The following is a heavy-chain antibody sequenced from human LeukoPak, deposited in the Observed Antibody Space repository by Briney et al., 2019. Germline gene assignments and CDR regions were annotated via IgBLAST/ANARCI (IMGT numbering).Heavy chain of an antibody. J-gene: IGHJ4*02. CDR2: INPHSGGT. V-gene: IGHV1-2*02. CDR1: GFTFTAYY. Sequence: ASVKVSCKASGFTFTAYYIHWVRQAPGQGLEWMGYINPHSGGTSSPQKFQGRVTMTTDTSISAAYMELSSLISDDTAMYYCVREGNELLSKNFDYWGQGALVTVSS. D-gene: IGHD2-21*02. CDR3: VREGNELLSKNFDY.